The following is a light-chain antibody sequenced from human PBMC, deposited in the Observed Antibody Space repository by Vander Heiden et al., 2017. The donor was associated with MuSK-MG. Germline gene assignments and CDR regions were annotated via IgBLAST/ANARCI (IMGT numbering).Light chain of an antibody. J-gene: IGLJ2*01. V-gene: IGLV3-1*01. Sequence: SYELTQPPSVSVSPAQTATITCSGDKLGDKYAFWYQQKPGQSPVLVIYQDFKRPSGIPERFSGSNSGNTATLTISGTQPMDEADYFCQAWDSGTVVFGGGTKLTVL. CDR3: QAWDSGTVV. CDR2: QDF. CDR1: KLGDKY.